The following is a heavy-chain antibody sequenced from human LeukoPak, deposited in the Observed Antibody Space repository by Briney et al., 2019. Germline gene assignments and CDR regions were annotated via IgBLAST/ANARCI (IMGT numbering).Heavy chain of an antibody. Sequence: ASVKVSCKASGYTFTSYYMHWVRQAPGQGLEWMGGIIPIFGTANYAQKFQGRVTITTDESTSTAYMELSSLRSEDTAVYYCARTGYSSSLYFDYWGQGTLVTVSS. CDR1: GYTFTSYY. V-gene: IGHV1-69*05. D-gene: IGHD6-13*01. CDR3: ARTGYSSSLYFDY. J-gene: IGHJ4*02. CDR2: IIPIFGTA.